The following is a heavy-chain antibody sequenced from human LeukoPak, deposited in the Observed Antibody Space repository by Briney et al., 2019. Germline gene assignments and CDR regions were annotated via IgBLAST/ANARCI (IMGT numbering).Heavy chain of an antibody. J-gene: IGHJ5*02. CDR3: ARHRVGSGDTYYDFWSGYSGFDP. V-gene: IGHV4-38-2*01. CDR1: GYSISSGYY. D-gene: IGHD3-3*01. CDR2: IYHSGST. Sequence: SETLSLTCAVSGYSISSGYYWGWSRPPPGKGLEWIGSIYHSGSTYYNPSLKSRVTISVDTSKNQFSLKLSSVTAADTAVYYCARHRVGSGDTYYDFWSGYSGFDPWGQGTLVTVSS.